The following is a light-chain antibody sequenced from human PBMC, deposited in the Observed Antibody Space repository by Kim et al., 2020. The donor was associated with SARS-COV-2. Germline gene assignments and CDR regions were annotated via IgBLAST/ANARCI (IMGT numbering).Light chain of an antibody. V-gene: IGKV1-8*01. CDR3: QQYYSYPPT. J-gene: IGKJ4*01. CDR1: QGISSY. CDR2: AAS. Sequence: AIRMTQSPSSLSASTGVRVTITCRASQGISSYLAWYQQKPGKAPKLLIYAASTLQSGVPSRFSGSGSGTDFTLTISCLQSEDFATYYCQQYYSYPPTFGGGTKVDIK.